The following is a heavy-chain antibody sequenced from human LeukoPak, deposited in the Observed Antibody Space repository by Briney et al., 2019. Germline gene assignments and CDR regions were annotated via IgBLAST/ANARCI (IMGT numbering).Heavy chain of an antibody. Sequence: GGSLRLSCAASGFTFSSYGMSWVRQAPGKGLEWVSAISGSGGSTYYADSVKGRFTISRDNSKNTLYLQMNSLRAEDTAVYYCARNGDVVAASDWGQGTLVTVSS. D-gene: IGHD2-15*01. CDR2: ISGSGGST. V-gene: IGHV3-23*01. J-gene: IGHJ4*02. CDR3: ARNGDVVAASD. CDR1: GFTFSSYG.